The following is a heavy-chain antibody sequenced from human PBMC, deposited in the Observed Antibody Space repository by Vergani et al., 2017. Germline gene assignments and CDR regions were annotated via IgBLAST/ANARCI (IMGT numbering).Heavy chain of an antibody. Sequence: QVQLVQSGAEVKKPGASVKVSCKASGYTFTSYDINWVRQATGQGLEWMGWMNPNSGNTGYAQKFQGRVTMTRNTSISTAYMELSSLRSEDTAVYYCARDVLRFLEGGDYYDMDVWGQGTTVTVSS. CDR1: GYTFTSYD. V-gene: IGHV1-8*01. J-gene: IGHJ6*02. CDR3: ARDVLRFLEGGDYYDMDV. D-gene: IGHD3-3*01. CDR2: MNPNSGNT.